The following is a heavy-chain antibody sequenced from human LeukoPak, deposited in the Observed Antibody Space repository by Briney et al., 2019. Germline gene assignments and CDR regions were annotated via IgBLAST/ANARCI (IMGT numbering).Heavy chain of an antibody. CDR1: GGSISSSSYY. D-gene: IGHD3-3*01. J-gene: IGHJ3*02. V-gene: IGHV4-39*01. CDR2: IYYSGST. Sequence: SETLSLTCTVSGGSISSSSYYWGWIRQPPGKGLEWIGSIYYSGSTYYNPSLKSRVTISVDTSKNQFSLKLSSVTAADTAVYYCARQMTYYDFWSGYPDAFDIWGQGTMVTVSS. CDR3: ARQMTYYDFWSGYPDAFDI.